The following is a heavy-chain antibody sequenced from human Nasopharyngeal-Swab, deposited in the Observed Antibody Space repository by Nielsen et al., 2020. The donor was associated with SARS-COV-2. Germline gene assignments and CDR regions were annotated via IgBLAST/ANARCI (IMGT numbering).Heavy chain of an antibody. V-gene: IGHV4-59*11. CDR1: GVSITSQY. Sequence: SCTVSGVSITSQYWSWIRQPPGKGLEWIGYISHNSGTSYNPSLKSRVTMFMDTSKNQFSLRLRSVTAADTAVYYCAKEGATGWFDPWGQGTLVTVSS. CDR3: AKEGATGWFDP. J-gene: IGHJ5*02. CDR2: ISHNSGT.